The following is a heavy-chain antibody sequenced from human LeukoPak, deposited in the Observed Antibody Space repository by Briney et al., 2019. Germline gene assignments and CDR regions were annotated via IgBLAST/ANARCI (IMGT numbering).Heavy chain of an antibody. CDR3: AKDQMIRRGSPIDDY. Sequence: GGSLKLSCAASGFTFSRYGMHWVRQTPGKGLEWVAVISYDGTNKFYADSVKGRFTLSRDNSKNTLYLEMNSLRADDTAVYYCAKDQMIRRGSPIDDYWGQGTLVTVSS. D-gene: IGHD3-16*01. CDR2: ISYDGTNK. CDR1: GFTFSRYG. J-gene: IGHJ4*02. V-gene: IGHV3-30*18.